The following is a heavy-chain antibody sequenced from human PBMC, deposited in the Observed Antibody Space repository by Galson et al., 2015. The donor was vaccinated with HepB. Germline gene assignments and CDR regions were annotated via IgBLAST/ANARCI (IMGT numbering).Heavy chain of an antibody. CDR3: TTANDVEVPDAHPHIGISA. Sequence: SLRLSCAASRFPFNKVWMNWVRQAPGKGLEWVGRIRSSTGGGISDYAAPGKGRFTISSADSKNNLYMQINRLKAKDTAVYYCTTANDVEVPDAHPHIGISAWGQGTPVTVPP. J-gene: IGHJ5*02. D-gene: IGHD2-2*01. CDR2: IRSSTGGGIS. V-gene: IGHV3-15*01. CDR1: RFPFNKVW.